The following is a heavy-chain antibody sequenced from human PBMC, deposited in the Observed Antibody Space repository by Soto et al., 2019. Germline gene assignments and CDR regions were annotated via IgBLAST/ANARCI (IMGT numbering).Heavy chain of an antibody. V-gene: IGHV3-23*01. CDR1: GFTFSSYA. D-gene: IGHD6-13*01. CDR2: ISGSGGST. CDR3: ANGERGRFAQQLVPFGY. J-gene: IGHJ4*02. Sequence: GGSLRLSCAASGFTFSSYAMSWVRQAPGKGLEWVSAISGSGGSTYYADSVKGRFTISRDNSKNTLYLQMNSLRAEDTAVYYCANGERGRFAQQLVPFGYWGQGTLVTVSS.